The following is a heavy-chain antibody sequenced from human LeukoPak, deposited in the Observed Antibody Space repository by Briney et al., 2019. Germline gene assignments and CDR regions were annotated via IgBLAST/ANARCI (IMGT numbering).Heavy chain of an antibody. CDR1: GFTFSSFA. D-gene: IGHD3-10*01. CDR3: AKLGNFASGSYSD. V-gene: IGHV3-23*01. Sequence: GGSLRLSCAASGFTFSSFAMSWVRQAPGKGLEWVSGISDSGGYTYYADSVKGRFTISRDNSKNTLYLHMNSLRAEDTAVYYCAKLGNFASGSYSDWGQGTLVSVSS. CDR2: ISDSGGYT. J-gene: IGHJ4*02.